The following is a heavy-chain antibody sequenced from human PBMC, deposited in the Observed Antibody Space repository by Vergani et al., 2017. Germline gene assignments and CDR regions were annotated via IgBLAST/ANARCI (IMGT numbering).Heavy chain of an antibody. V-gene: IGHV3-30-3*01. J-gene: IGHJ6*04. D-gene: IGHD3-3*01. CDR1: GFTFSSYA. CDR2: ISYDGSNK. CDR3: ARDRDFWSGYRGGMDV. Sequence: QVKLVESGGGVVQPGRSLRLSCAASGFTFSSYAMHWVRQAPGKGLEWVAVISYDGSNKYYADSVKGRFTISRDNSKNTLYLQMNSLRAEDTAVYYCARDRDFWSGYRGGMDVWGKGTTVTVSS.